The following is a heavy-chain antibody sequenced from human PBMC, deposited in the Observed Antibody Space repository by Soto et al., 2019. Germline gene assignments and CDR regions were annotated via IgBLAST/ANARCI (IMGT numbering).Heavy chain of an antibody. V-gene: IGHV1-18*01. Sequence: QDQLVQSGAEAKKPGASVKVSCKASGYTFNNYGISWVRQAPGQGLEWMGWISAYNGNRNYAQKFQGRVSMTTETSTSTAYMELRSLRSDDTAVYYCARGASHYYYYYGMDVWGQGTTVTVSS. CDR2: ISAYNGNR. J-gene: IGHJ6*02. CDR3: ARGASHYYYYYGMDV. CDR1: GYTFNNYG.